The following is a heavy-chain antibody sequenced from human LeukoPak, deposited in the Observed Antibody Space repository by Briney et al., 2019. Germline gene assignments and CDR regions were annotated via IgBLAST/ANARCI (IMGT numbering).Heavy chain of an antibody. V-gene: IGHV3-53*01. D-gene: IGHD1-1*01. J-gene: IGHJ4*02. CDR2: IYSGGST. CDR1: GFTVSSNY. CDR3: ARERTGTLDY. Sequence: GGSLRLSCAASGFTVSSNYMSWVRQAPGKGLEWVSVIYSGGSTYYADSVKGRFTISRDNSKNTLYLQTNSLRAEDTAVYYCARERTGTLDYWGQGTLVTVSS.